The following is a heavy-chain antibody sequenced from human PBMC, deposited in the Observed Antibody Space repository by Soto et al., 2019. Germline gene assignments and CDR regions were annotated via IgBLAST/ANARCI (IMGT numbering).Heavy chain of an antibody. CDR3: ARESDCSSTSCYMYYFDY. J-gene: IGHJ4*02. Sequence: GSLRLSCAASGFTFSSYAMHWVRQAPGKGLEYVSTISSNGGSTYYANSVKGRFTISRDNSKNTLYLQMGSLRVEDMAVYYCARESDCSSTSCYMYYFDYWGQGTLVTVSS. CDR2: ISSNGGST. V-gene: IGHV3-64*01. D-gene: IGHD2-2*02. CDR1: GFTFSSYA.